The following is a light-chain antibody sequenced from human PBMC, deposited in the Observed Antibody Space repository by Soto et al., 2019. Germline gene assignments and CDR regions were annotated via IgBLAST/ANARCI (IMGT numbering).Light chain of an antibody. CDR1: QSVSSSY. V-gene: IGKV3D-20*02. CDR2: GAS. CDR3: QQRSDWPWT. J-gene: IGKJ1*01. Sequence: EIVLTQSPGTLSLSPGEIATLTCRASQSVSSSYLAWYQQKPGQAPRLLIYGASSRATGIPDRFSGGGSGTDFTLTISSLEPEDFAVYYCQQRSDWPWTFGQGTKVDIK.